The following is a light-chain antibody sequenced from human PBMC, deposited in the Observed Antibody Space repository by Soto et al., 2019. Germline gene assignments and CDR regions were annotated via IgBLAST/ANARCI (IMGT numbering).Light chain of an antibody. CDR3: TAWDDSLEGPV. J-gene: IGLJ2*01. Sequence: QSVLTQPPSVSGTPGQRVTISCSGSSSNIGSGSVNWYQQLPGTAPKLLIFNNNQWPSGVPDRFSGSKSGTSASLAISGLQSEDEAVYYCTAWDDSLEGPVFGGGTKLTVL. CDR2: NNN. V-gene: IGLV1-44*01. CDR1: SSNIGSGS.